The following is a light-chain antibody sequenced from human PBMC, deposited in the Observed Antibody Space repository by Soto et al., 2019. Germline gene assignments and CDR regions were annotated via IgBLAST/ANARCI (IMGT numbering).Light chain of an antibody. CDR3: QQYQNSPRT. CDR1: RSVGGNS. J-gene: IGKJ1*01. CDR2: DTS. V-gene: IGKV3-20*01. Sequence: ETVLTQSPGALSLSPGERATGSCRASRSVGGNSLAWYQQRPGQARRLLIYDTSKRATGIPDRFSGSGSGTDFTLTISRLEPADFAVYYCQQYQNSPRTFGQGTKGDI.